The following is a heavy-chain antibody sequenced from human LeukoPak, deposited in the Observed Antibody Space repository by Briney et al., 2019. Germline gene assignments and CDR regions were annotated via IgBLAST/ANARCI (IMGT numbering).Heavy chain of an antibody. D-gene: IGHD3-3*01. J-gene: IGHJ4*02. Sequence: SVKVSCKASGGTFSSYAISWVRQAPGQGLEWMGGIIPIFGTANYAQKFQGRVTITTDESTSTAYMELSSLRSEDTAVYYCARTPKYYDFWSGYNHNYYFDYWGQGTLVTVSS. CDR3: ARTPKYYDFWSGYNHNYYFDY. CDR2: IIPIFGTA. CDR1: GGTFSSYA. V-gene: IGHV1-69*05.